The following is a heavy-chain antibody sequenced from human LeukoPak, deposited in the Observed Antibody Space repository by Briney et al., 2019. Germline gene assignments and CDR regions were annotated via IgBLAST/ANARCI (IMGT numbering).Heavy chain of an antibody. CDR2: INHSGST. D-gene: IGHD3-10*01. V-gene: IGHV4-34*01. CDR1: GGSFSGYY. Sequence: SESLSLTYAAYGGSFSGYYWSWIRQPPGKGLEWIGEINHSGSTNYNPSLKSRVTISVDTSKTQFSLKLSSVTAADTAVYYCARGLLTYYYGSGSPNYFDYWGQGTLVTVSS. CDR3: ARGLLTYYYGSGSPNYFDY. J-gene: IGHJ4*02.